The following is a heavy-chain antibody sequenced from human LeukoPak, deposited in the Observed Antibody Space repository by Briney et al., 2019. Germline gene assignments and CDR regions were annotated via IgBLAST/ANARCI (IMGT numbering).Heavy chain of an antibody. V-gene: IGHV4-38-2*02. CDR2: IYGSGRT. CDR1: GYSINNDYY. CDR3: AGVCYGDFHCSYYYYMDV. D-gene: IGHD4-17*01. J-gene: IGHJ6*03. Sequence: SETLSLACSASGYSINNDYYWGWIRQPPGKGLEWIGSIYGSGRTYYNPSLKSRVTISVDTSKNQFSLKLSSVTAAYTAVYYCAGVCYGDFHCSYYYYMDVWGKGTTVTVFS.